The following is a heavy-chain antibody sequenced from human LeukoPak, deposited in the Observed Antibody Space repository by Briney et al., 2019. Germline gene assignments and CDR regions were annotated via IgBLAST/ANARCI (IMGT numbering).Heavy chain of an antibody. V-gene: IGHV4-34*01. CDR3: ARQYCSSTSCYSP. CDR2: INHSGST. D-gene: IGHD2-2*01. Sequence: SETLSLTCAVYGGSFSGYYWSWIRQPPGKGLEWIGEINHSGSTNYNPSLKSRVTISVDTSKNQFSLKLSSVTAADTAVYYCARQYCSSTSCYSPWGQGTMVTVSS. CDR1: GGSFSGYY. J-gene: IGHJ3*01.